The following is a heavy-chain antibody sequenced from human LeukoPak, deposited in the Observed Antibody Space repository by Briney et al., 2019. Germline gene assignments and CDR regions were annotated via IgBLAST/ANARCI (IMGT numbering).Heavy chain of an antibody. CDR2: ISCYSGAT. D-gene: IGHD2-21*01. J-gene: IGHJ4*02. CDR1: GYIFRDYY. CDR3: VSWAGGTSDVASFDY. Sequence: AAVNDSRKATGYIFRDYYTHWVRQPPGRGVEWMGLISCYSGATKLAQKFQGRVTLTRDTSISTAYVELSNLASDDTGVYYCVSWAGGTSDVASFDYWGQGTLVIVSS. V-gene: IGHV1-2*05.